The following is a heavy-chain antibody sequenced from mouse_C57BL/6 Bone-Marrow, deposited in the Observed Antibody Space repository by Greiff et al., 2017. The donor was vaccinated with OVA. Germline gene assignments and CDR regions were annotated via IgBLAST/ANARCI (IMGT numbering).Heavy chain of an antibody. CDR1: GYTFTSYW. Sequence: VQLQQPGAELVKPGASVKMSCKASGYTFTSYWITWVKQRPGQGLEWIGDIYPGSGSTNYNEKFKSKATLTVDTSSSTAYMQLSSLTSEDSAVYYCAREPNYYGSSFDYWGQGTTLTVSS. D-gene: IGHD1-1*01. CDR2: IYPGSGST. V-gene: IGHV1-55*01. J-gene: IGHJ2*01. CDR3: AREPNYYGSSFDY.